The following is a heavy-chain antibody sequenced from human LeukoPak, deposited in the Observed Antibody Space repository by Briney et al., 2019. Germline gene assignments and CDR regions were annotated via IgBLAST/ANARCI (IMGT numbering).Heavy chain of an antibody. D-gene: IGHD6-19*01. Sequence: ASVKVSCKASGYTFTSCDINWVRQATGQGLEWMGWMNPNSGNTGYGQSFRGRITMTRDISIGTAYMELSNLTSEDTAIYYCTRGSSGRRDNWGQGTLVTVSA. CDR2: MNPNSGNT. J-gene: IGHJ4*02. CDR1: GYTFTSCD. V-gene: IGHV1-8*01. CDR3: TRGSSGRRDN.